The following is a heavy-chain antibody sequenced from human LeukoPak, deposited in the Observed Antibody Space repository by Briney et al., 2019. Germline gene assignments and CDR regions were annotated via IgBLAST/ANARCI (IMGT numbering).Heavy chain of an antibody. V-gene: IGHV3-74*01. CDR1: GFTFSSYW. J-gene: IGHJ3*02. D-gene: IGHD3-10*01. CDR2: INRDGSSI. Sequence: GGSLRLSCAASGFTFSSYWMHWVRQAPGKGLVWVSRINRDGSSISYADSVKGRFTISRDNAKNTLYLQMNSLRAEDTAVNYCAREGLWFGDAFDIWGQGTMVTVSS. CDR3: AREGLWFGDAFDI.